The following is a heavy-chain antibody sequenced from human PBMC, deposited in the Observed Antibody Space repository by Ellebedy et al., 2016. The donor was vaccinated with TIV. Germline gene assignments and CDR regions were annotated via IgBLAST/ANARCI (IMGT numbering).Heavy chain of an antibody. CDR2: TDPSGGST. D-gene: IGHD5-12*01. CDR1: GYTFSRNY. CDR3: ARRSSAYALDY. J-gene: IGHJ4*02. V-gene: IGHV1-46*01. Sequence: AASVKVSCKASGYTFSRNYMHWVRQAPGQGLEWMGITDPSGGSTNYAQKFQGRVTMTRDTSTSTVYMELSSLRSEDTAVYYCARRSSAYALDYWGQGTLVTVSS.